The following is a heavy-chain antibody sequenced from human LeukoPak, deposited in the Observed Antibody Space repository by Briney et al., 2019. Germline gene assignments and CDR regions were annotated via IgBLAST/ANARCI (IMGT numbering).Heavy chain of an antibody. V-gene: IGHV3-23*01. D-gene: IGHD3-16*01. CDR3: AKLGYYYYYVDV. CDR2: ISDTGVTT. Sequence: GGSLRLSCAASEFSFSTFSMSWVRQAPGKGLEWVSFISDTGVTTYYADSVKGRFTISRDNSKNTLYLQMNSLRVEGTAVYYCAKLGYYYYYVDVWGKGTTVTVSS. CDR1: EFSFSTFS. J-gene: IGHJ6*03.